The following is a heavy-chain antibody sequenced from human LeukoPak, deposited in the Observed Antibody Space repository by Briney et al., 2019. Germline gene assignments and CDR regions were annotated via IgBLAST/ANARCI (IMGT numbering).Heavy chain of an antibody. CDR2: ISYDGSDK. D-gene: IGHD4-17*01. J-gene: IGHJ4*02. V-gene: IGHV3-30*18. CDR1: GFTFSTYG. Sequence: PGGSLRLSCAASGFTFSTYGMHWVRQAPGKGLEWVAVISYDGSDKYYADSVKGRFTISRDNSKNTLYLQMNSLRVEDMAFYYCAKDIKAYGDSGSVLHYWGQGTLVTVSS. CDR3: AKDIKAYGDSGSVLHY.